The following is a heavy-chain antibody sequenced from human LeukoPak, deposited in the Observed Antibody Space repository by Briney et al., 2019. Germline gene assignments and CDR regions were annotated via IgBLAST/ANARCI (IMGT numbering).Heavy chain of an antibody. J-gene: IGHJ4*02. CDR3: ARERVTWIQLEYYFDY. CDR2: IYYSGST. D-gene: IGHD5-18*01. Sequence: SETLSLTCTVSGGSISSGDYYWSWIRQPPGKGLEWIGYIYYSGSTYYNPYLKSRVTISVDPSNNQFSLKLTSVTAADTGVYYCARERVTWIQLEYYFDYWGQGTLVTVSS. V-gene: IGHV4-30-4*01. CDR1: GGSISSGDYY.